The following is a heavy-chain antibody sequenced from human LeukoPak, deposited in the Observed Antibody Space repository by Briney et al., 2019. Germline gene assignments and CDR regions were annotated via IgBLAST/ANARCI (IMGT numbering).Heavy chain of an antibody. V-gene: IGHV3-11*06. CDR2: ISSSSSYT. CDR3: ARVKSIVGATDAFDI. J-gene: IGHJ3*02. Sequence: GSLRLSCAASGFTFSDYYMSWIRQAPGKGLEWVSYISSSSSYTNYADSVKGRFTISRDNAKNSLYLQMNSLRAEDTAVYYCARVKSIVGATDAFDIWGQGTMVTVSS. D-gene: IGHD1-26*01. CDR1: GFTFSDYY.